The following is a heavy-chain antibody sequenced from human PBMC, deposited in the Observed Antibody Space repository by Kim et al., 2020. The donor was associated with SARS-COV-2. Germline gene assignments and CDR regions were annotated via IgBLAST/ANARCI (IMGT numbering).Heavy chain of an antibody. Sequence: SGNTDYNPPLKSRVTSSIDTSKRQFALKLSSVTAADTAVYYCARKPYFDYWGQGTLVIVSS. CDR2: SGNT. CDR3: ARKPYFDY. V-gene: IGHV4-4*09. J-gene: IGHJ4*02.